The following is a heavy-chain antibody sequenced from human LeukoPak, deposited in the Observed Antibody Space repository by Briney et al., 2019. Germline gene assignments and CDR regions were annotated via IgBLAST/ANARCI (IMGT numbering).Heavy chain of an antibody. CDR3: ARDEGYCGSASCSAELDY. V-gene: IGHV1-2*02. J-gene: IGHJ4*02. Sequence: ASVKVSCKASGYTFTGYYMHWVRQAPGQGLEWMGWINPNSGGTIYAEKFQGRVTMTRDTSISTAYMELSRLRSDDTAVYYCARDEGYCGSASCSAELDYWGQGTLVTVSS. CDR1: GYTFTGYY. CDR2: INPNSGGT. D-gene: IGHD2-2*01.